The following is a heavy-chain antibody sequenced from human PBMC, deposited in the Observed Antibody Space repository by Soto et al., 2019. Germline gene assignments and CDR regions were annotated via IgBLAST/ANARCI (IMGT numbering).Heavy chain of an antibody. D-gene: IGHD5-18*01. Sequence: QVQLVESGGGVVQPGRSLRLSCAASGFTFSSYGMHWVRQAPGKAMERVAVISYDGSNKYYADSVKGRFTISRDNSKNTLYLQMNSLRAEDTAMYYCAKDRGTAMALSSSYYTMDVWGQGTTVTVSS. CDR3: AKDRGTAMALSSSYYTMDV. CDR1: GFTFSSYG. CDR2: ISYDGSNK. J-gene: IGHJ6*02. V-gene: IGHV3-30*18.